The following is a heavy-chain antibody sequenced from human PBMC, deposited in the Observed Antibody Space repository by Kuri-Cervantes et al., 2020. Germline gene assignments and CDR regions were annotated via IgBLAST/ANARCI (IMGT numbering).Heavy chain of an antibody. D-gene: IGHD3-10*01. CDR2: ISSSGGYI. V-gene: IGHV3-21*01. CDR1: GFSFSAYS. Sequence: GGSLRLSCAASGFSFSAYSVNWVRQAPGEGLEWVSSISSSGGYIFYADSVKGRFSISRDNAKDSLYLQMNSLRAVDMAVYYCARDTRWFGELLFVYWGQGTLVTVSS. J-gene: IGHJ4*02. CDR3: ARDTRWFGELLFVY.